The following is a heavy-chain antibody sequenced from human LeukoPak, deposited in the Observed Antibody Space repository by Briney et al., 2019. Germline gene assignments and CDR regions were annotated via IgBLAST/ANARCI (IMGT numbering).Heavy chain of an antibody. V-gene: IGHV3-13*01. Sequence: GGSLRLSCAASGFTFSSYDMHWVRHAPGRGLEWVSAIGIAGDTYYPDSVKGRFTVSRENAKNSMYLQMNSLKDGDTAVYYCIRGGIQVSGIDAFDIWGQGTMVTVSS. CDR1: GFTFSSYD. D-gene: IGHD5/OR15-5a*01. CDR2: IGIAGDT. J-gene: IGHJ3*02. CDR3: IRGGIQVSGIDAFDI.